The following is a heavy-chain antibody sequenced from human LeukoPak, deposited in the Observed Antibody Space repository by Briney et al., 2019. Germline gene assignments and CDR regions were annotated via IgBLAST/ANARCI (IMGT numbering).Heavy chain of an antibody. J-gene: IGHJ3*02. Sequence: GGSLRLSCAASGFTFSSYGMHWVRQAPGKGLEWAAFIRYDGSNKYYADSVKGRFTISRDNSKNTLYLQMNSLRAEDTAVYYCAKIPYSGSYADAFDIWGQGTMVTVSS. CDR1: GFTFSSYG. CDR2: IRYDGSNK. D-gene: IGHD1-26*01. V-gene: IGHV3-30*02. CDR3: AKIPYSGSYADAFDI.